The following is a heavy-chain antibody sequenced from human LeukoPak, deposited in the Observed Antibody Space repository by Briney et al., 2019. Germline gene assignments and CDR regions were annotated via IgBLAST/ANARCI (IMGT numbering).Heavy chain of an antibody. CDR3: ARGVFSFDY. J-gene: IGHJ4*02. V-gene: IGHV3-7*01. CDR1: GFTFSDYY. CDR2: IHQDGSEE. D-gene: IGHD6-13*01. Sequence: GGSPRLSCAASGFTFSDYYMSWVRQAPGKGLEWVANIHQDGSEEYYVGSVKGRLTISRDNAQKSLYLQMNSLRAEDTAVYYCARGVFSFDYWGQGTLVTVSS.